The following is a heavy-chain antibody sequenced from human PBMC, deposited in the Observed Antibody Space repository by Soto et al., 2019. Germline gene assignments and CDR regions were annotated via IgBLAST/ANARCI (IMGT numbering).Heavy chain of an antibody. Sequence: QVQMVESGGGVVQPGRSLRLSCAASGFSFENYGMHWVRQAPGRGLEWVAIIWYDGSLQYYAAAVKGRFTISRDNSKNTLYLEMNSLRAEDTAVYYCANLWGDGYNLGQGSISMDVWGQGTTVIVSS. D-gene: IGHD5-12*01. CDR2: IWYDGSLQ. V-gene: IGHV3-33*06. CDR3: ANLWGDGYNLGQGSISMDV. CDR1: GFSFENYG. J-gene: IGHJ6*02.